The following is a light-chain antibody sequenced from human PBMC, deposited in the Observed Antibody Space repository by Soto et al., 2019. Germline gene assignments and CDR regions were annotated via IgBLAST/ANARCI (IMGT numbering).Light chain of an antibody. CDR2: EVS. Sequence: QSVLTQPASVSGSPGQSITISCTGTSSDVGSYNLVSWYQQHPGKAPKLMIYEVSKRPSGVSNRFSGSKSGNTASLTISGLQAEDEAEYYCCSYAGSVVFGGGTKLTVL. CDR1: SSDVGSYNL. J-gene: IGLJ2*01. CDR3: CSYAGSVV. V-gene: IGLV2-23*02.